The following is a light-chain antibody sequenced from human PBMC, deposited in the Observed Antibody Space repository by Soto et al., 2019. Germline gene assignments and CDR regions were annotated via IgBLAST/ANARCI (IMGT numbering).Light chain of an antibody. V-gene: IGKV3-15*01. Sequence: EIVMTQSPATLSVSPGERATLSCRASQSIRSNYLAWYQQKPGQAPRLLIHEISTRAPGIPARFSGSGSGTEFTLTSIRLQSEDLAVYFCQQYSAWPLTFGPGTKVDIK. J-gene: IGKJ3*01. CDR1: QSIRSN. CDR2: EIS. CDR3: QQYSAWPLT.